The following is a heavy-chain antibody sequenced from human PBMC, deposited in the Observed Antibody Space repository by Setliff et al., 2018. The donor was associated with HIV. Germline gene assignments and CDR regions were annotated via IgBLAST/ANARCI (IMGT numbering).Heavy chain of an antibody. V-gene: IGHV1-69*05. CDR2: IIPIFGTA. CDR1: GGTFSSHA. CDR3: ASGYSYGPPYYYYGMDV. J-gene: IGHJ6*02. Sequence: SVKVSCKASGGTFSSHAISWVRQAPGQGLEWMGGIIPIFGTANYAQKFQGRVTITTDESTSTAYMELSSLRSEDTAVYYCASGYSYGPPYYYYGMDVWGQGTTVTVS. D-gene: IGHD5-18*01.